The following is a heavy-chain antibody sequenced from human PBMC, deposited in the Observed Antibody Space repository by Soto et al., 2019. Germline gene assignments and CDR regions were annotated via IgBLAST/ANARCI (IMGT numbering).Heavy chain of an antibody. CDR3: ARATTVTTLWFDP. D-gene: IGHD4-4*01. CDR1: GFTFSSYS. V-gene: IGHV3-21*01. J-gene: IGHJ5*02. CDR2: ISSSSSYI. Sequence: PGGSLRLSCAASGFTFSSYSMNWVRQAPGKGLEWVSSISSSSSYIYYADSVKGRFTISRDNAKNSLYLQMNSLRAEDTAVYYCARATTVTTLWFDPWGQGTLVTVSS.